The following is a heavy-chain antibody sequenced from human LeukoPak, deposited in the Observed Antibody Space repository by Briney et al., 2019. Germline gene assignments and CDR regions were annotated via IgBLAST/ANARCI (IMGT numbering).Heavy chain of an antibody. J-gene: IGHJ6*03. CDR3: ASQQYYYDSSGPDYYYYYMDV. V-gene: IGHV3-33*01. CDR2: IWYDGSNK. D-gene: IGHD3-22*01. CDR1: GFTFSSYG. Sequence: GRSLRLSCAASGFTFSSYGMHWVRQAPGKGLEWVAVIWYDGSNKYYADSVKGRFTISRDNSKNTLYLQMNSLRAEDTAVYYCASQQYYYDSSGPDYYYYYMDVWGKGTTVTVSS.